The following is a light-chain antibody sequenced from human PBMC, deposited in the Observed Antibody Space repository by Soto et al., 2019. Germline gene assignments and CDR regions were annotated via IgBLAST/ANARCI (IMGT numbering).Light chain of an antibody. CDR3: QQYNDWPIT. Sequence: EIVMTQSPDTLSVSPGERATLSCRASQSVNINLAWYQQKPGQAPRLLTYGASTRATGIPARFSGGGSGTEFTLTISSLQSEDFAVYYCQQYNDWPITFGQGTRLEI. CDR1: QSVNIN. CDR2: GAS. J-gene: IGKJ5*01. V-gene: IGKV3-15*01.